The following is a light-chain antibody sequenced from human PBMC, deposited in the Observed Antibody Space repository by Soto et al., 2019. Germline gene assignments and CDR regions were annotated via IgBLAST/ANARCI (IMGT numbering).Light chain of an antibody. CDR3: KHYGTSSWT. CDR1: QSVSSSY. V-gene: IGKV3-20*01. Sequence: EIVLTQSPGTLSLSPGERATLSCRASQSVSSSYLAWYQQKPGQAHRLLISGAYGRATGIQVRFSSGGSETDFTLTISSLEPEDFAVYYCKHYGTSSWTVGQGTKVDI. J-gene: IGKJ1*01. CDR2: GAY.